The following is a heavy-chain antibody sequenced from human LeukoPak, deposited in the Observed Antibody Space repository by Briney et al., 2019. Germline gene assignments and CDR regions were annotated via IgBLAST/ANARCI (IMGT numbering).Heavy chain of an antibody. CDR3: ARLRIGGFDY. V-gene: IGHV4-34*01. Sequence: SETLSLTCAVYGGSFSGYYWSWIRQPPGKGLEWIGEINHSGSTNYYPSLMSRVTISIDTSKNQFSLKLISVTAADTAVYYCARLRIGGFDYWGQGTLVTVSS. CDR2: INHSGST. D-gene: IGHD3-10*01. CDR1: GGSFSGYY. J-gene: IGHJ4*02.